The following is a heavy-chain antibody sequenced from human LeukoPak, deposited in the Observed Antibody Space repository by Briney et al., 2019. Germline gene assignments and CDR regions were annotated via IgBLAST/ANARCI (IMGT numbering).Heavy chain of an antibody. CDR3: ASIEWLADYYYYYMDV. J-gene: IGHJ6*03. Sequence: SETLSLTCTVSGGSISSSSYYWGWIRQPPGKGLEWIGSIYYSGSTYYNPSLKSRVTISVDTSKNQFSLKLSSVTAADTAVYYCASIEWLADYYYYYMDVWGKGTTVTVS. D-gene: IGHD6-19*01. V-gene: IGHV4-39*01. CDR2: IYYSGST. CDR1: GGSISSSSYY.